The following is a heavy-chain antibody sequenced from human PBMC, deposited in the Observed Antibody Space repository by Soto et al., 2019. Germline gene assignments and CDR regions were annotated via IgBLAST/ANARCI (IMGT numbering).Heavy chain of an antibody. D-gene: IGHD2-2*01. J-gene: IGHJ4*02. V-gene: IGHV3-30-3*01. Sequence: QVQLVESGGGVVQPGRSLRLSCAASGFTFSNYAMNWVRQAPGKGLEWVALISYDGNNKYYADSVKGRFTISRDSSKNTLYLQMNSLRAADTAVYYCGRCTSTSCHLGSDYWGQGTLGTVSS. CDR1: GFTFSNYA. CDR3: GRCTSTSCHLGSDY. CDR2: ISYDGNNK.